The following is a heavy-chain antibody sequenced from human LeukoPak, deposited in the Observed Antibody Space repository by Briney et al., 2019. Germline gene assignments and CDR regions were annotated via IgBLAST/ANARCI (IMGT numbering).Heavy chain of an antibody. D-gene: IGHD6-19*01. Sequence: GGSLRLSCAASGFTFSSYSMNWVRQAPGKGLEWVSSISSSSSYIYYADSEKGRFTISRDNAKNSLYLQMNSLRAEDTAVYYCARVQWLVDAFDIWGQGTMVTVSS. CDR3: ARVQWLVDAFDI. CDR1: GFTFSSYS. CDR2: ISSSSSYI. V-gene: IGHV3-21*01. J-gene: IGHJ3*02.